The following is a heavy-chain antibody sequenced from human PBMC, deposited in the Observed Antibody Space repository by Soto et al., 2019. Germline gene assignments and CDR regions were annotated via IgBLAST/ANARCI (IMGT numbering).Heavy chain of an antibody. Sequence: SVKVSCKASGGTFSSYAISWLRQAPGQGLEWMGGIIPIFGTANYAQKFQGRVTITADESTSTAYMELSSLRSEDTAVYYCAKDRLGGAPQSWIPYYYYGMDVWGQGTTVTVSS. CDR2: IIPIFGTA. CDR3: AKDRLGGAPQSWIPYYYYGMDV. D-gene: IGHD1-26*01. J-gene: IGHJ6*02. V-gene: IGHV1-69*13. CDR1: GGTFSSYA.